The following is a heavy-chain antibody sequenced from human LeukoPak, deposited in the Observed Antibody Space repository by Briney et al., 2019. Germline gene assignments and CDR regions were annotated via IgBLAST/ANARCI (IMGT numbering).Heavy chain of an antibody. CDR3: VRDGEGVAISVNYWFDP. J-gene: IGHJ5*02. CDR2: MNPNNGNT. V-gene: IGHV1-8*01. CDR1: GFTFTSYD. D-gene: IGHD3-10*01. Sequence: ASVKVSCKASGFTFTSYDINWVRQASGQGLEWMGWMNPNNGNTGYAQKFQGRVTMTRDTSISAAYMELRGLRSEDTAVYYCVRDGEGVAISVNYWFDPWGQGNPGRRLL.